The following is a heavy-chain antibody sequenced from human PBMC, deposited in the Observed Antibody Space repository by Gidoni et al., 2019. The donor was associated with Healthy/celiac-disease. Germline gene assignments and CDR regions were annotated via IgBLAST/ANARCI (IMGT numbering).Heavy chain of an antibody. CDR3: ASGPVAGKGGWFDP. CDR2: IKTSGGST. Sequence: QVQLVQSGAEVKKPGASVKVSCKAAGYTFTSYYMHWVRQAPGQGLEWMGIIKTSGGSTSYAQKFQGRVTMTRDTSTSTVYMELSSLRSEDTAVYYCASGPVAGKGGWFDPWGQGTLVTVSS. J-gene: IGHJ5*02. CDR1: GYTFTSYY. D-gene: IGHD6-19*01. V-gene: IGHV1-46*01.